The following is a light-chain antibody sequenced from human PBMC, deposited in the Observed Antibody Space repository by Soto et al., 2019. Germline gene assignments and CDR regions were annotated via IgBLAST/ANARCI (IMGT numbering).Light chain of an antibody. CDR2: EVS. CDR3: SSYTSSSTYV. Sequence: QSALTQPASVSGSPGQSITMSCTGTSSDVGGYNYVSWYQQHPGKAPKLMIYEVSNRPPGVSNRFSGSKSGNTASLTISGLQAEDEADYYCSSYTSSSTYVFGTGTKVT. CDR1: SSDVGGYNY. V-gene: IGLV2-14*01. J-gene: IGLJ1*01.